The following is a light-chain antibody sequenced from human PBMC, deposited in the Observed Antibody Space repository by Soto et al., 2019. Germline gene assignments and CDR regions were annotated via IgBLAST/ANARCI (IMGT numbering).Light chain of an antibody. V-gene: IGLV1-40*01. CDR3: QSYDSSLSGVV. J-gene: IGLJ2*01. Sequence: QSVLTQPPSASGAPGQRVTLSCTGSGSNIGIGYDVHWYQQLPGTAPKLLIYRDTNRPSGVPDRFSGSRSGASASLAITGLQAEDEGDYYCQSYDSSLSGVVFGGGTKVTVL. CDR1: GSNIGIGYD. CDR2: RDT.